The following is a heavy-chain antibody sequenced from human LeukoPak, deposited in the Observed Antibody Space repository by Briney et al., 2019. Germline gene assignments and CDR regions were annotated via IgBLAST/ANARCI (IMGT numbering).Heavy chain of an antibody. J-gene: IGHJ5*02. CDR3: ARGGYRSGWSHTHHNLFVP. Sequence: ASVKVSCKASGYTFTGYYINWVRQAPGQGLEWMGWINPNNGGTNYAQKFQGRVTMTTDTSISTAYMELSSLRSDDTAVYYCARGGYRSGWSHTHHNLFVPWGQRTLVTVSS. V-gene: IGHV1-2*02. CDR1: GYTFTGYY. CDR2: INPNNGGT. D-gene: IGHD6-19*01.